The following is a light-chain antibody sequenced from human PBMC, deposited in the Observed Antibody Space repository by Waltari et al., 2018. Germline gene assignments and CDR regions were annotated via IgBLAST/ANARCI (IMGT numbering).Light chain of an antibody. J-gene: IGKJ1*01. CDR2: EAS. CDR3: QKYGTLPAT. V-gene: IGKV3-20*01. Sequence: EIVSTQSPGTLSLSPGERATLPCRASQSVSRYLAWYQQKPGQAPRLLIYEASRRATGIPDRFSGSGSGTDFTLTISRLEPEDFAVYYCQKYGTLPATFGQGTKVEIK. CDR1: QSVSRY.